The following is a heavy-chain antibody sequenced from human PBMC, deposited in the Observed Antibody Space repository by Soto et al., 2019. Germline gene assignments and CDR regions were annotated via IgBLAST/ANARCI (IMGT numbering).Heavy chain of an antibody. V-gene: IGHV3-20*04. CDR3: ARDGGVVVAVDACDV. J-gene: IGHJ3*01. D-gene: IGHD6-19*01. CDR2: ITWNGATT. Sequence: EVQLVESGGGVVRPGGSLRLSCAASGFTFDDHGMTWVRQAPGKGLEWVSGITWNGATTGYADSVKGRFTISRDNAKTSLYLQMNSLRVEDTALYYCARDGGVVVAVDACDVWGQGTMVTVSS. CDR1: GFTFDDHG.